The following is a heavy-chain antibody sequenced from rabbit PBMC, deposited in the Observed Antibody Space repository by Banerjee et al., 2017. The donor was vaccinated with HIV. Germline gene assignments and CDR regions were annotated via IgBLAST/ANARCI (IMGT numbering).Heavy chain of an antibody. CDR1: GFSFSTGYY. D-gene: IGHD1-1*01. Sequence: QSLEESGGDLVKPGASLTLTCTASGFSFSTGYYMCWVRQAPGKGLEWIGCIYTGSGTTYYASWAKGRFTISKTSSTTVTLQMTSLTAADTATYFCARAGGFERYSNLWGQGTLVTVS. CDR3: ARAGGFERYSNL. V-gene: IGHV1S40*01. J-gene: IGHJ4*01. CDR2: IYTGSGTT.